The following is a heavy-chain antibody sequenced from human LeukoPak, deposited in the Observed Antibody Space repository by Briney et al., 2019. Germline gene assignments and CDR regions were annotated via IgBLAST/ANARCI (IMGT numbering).Heavy chain of an antibody. Sequence: SETLSLTCTVSGGSISSSSYYWGWIRQPPGKGLEWIGSIYYSGSTYYNPSLKSRVTISVDTSKNQFSLKLSSVTAADTAVYYCARHGRTGYSSSWFGYWGQGTLVTVSS. CDR1: GGSISSSSYY. CDR3: ARHGRTGYSSSWFGY. J-gene: IGHJ4*02. D-gene: IGHD6-13*01. CDR2: IYYSGST. V-gene: IGHV4-39*01.